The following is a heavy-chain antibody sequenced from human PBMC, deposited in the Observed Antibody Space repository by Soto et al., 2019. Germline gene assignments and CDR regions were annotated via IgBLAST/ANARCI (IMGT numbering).Heavy chain of an antibody. V-gene: IGHV4-59*08. Sequence: SETLSLTCTVSGGSITSYYWSWIRQPPGKGLEWIGYIYFSGSANYNPSLKSRVTISVDTSKNQFSMKLSSVTAADTAVYYCARTLERLVWFDPWGKGTLVTVCS. CDR1: GGSITSYY. J-gene: IGHJ5*02. CDR3: ARTLERLVWFDP. D-gene: IGHD1-1*01. CDR2: IYFSGSA.